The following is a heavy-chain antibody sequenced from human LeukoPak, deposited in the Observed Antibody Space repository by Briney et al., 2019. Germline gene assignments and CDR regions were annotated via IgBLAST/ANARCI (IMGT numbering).Heavy chain of an antibody. Sequence: SETLSLTCAVYGGSFSGYYWSWIRQPPGKGLEWIGEINHSGSTNYNPSLKSRVTISVDTSKNQFSLKLSSVTAADTAVYYCARDESSPDWFDPWGQGTLVTVSS. V-gene: IGHV4-34*01. CDR3: ARDESSPDWFDP. J-gene: IGHJ5*02. CDR2: INHSGST. CDR1: GGSFSGYY. D-gene: IGHD6-13*01.